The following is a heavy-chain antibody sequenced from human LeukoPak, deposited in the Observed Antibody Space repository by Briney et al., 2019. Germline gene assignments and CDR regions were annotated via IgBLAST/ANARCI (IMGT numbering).Heavy chain of an antibody. Sequence: SETLSLTCTVSGGSISSYYWSWIRQPPGKGLEWIGYIYYSGGTNYNPSLKSRVTISVDTSKNQFSLKLSSVTAADTAVYYCARGDYGSGYKFPYYWGQGTLVTVSS. CDR2: IYYSGGT. V-gene: IGHV4-59*01. CDR1: GGSISSYY. J-gene: IGHJ4*02. CDR3: ARGDYGSGYKFPYY. D-gene: IGHD3-10*01.